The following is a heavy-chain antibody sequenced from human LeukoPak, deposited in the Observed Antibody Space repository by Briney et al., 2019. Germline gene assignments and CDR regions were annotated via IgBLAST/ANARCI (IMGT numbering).Heavy chain of an antibody. Sequence: PGGSLRLSCAASGFTFSSYAMSWVRQAPGKGLLWVARINPEGSIADYTDSVKGRFTISRDNVKNTLYLQMNSLRAEDTAVYYCASDIVVVVAATGVDYWGQGTLVTVSS. D-gene: IGHD2-15*01. CDR3: ASDIVVVVAATGVDY. V-gene: IGHV3-74*01. J-gene: IGHJ4*02. CDR1: GFTFSSYA. CDR2: INPEGSIA.